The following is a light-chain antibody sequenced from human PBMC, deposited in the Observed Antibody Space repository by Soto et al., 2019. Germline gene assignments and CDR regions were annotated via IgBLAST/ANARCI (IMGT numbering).Light chain of an antibody. CDR2: DAS. CDR3: QQYGSSLSWT. CDR1: QSVSSK. V-gene: IGKV3-15*01. J-gene: IGKJ1*01. Sequence: EIAMTQSPATLSVSPGERATLSCRASQSVSSKLAWYQQKPGQAPRLLIYDASTRATGIPARFSGSGSGTDFTLTISRLEPEDFAVYYCQQYGSSLSWTFGQGTKVDI.